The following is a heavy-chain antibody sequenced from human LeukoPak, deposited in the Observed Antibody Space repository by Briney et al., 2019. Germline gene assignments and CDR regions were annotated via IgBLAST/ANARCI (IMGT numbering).Heavy chain of an antibody. D-gene: IGHD5/OR15-5a*01. CDR3: ARGLSTAGALDY. J-gene: IGHJ4*02. Sequence: SETLSLTCTVSGGSIRSSYYYWGWIRQPPGKGLEWIGSIYDSGSTYYNPSLKSRFTVSVDTSKNQFSLKVTSVTAADTAVYYCARGLSTAGALDYWGQGTLVTVSS. V-gene: IGHV4-39*07. CDR1: GGSIRSSYYY. CDR2: IYDSGST.